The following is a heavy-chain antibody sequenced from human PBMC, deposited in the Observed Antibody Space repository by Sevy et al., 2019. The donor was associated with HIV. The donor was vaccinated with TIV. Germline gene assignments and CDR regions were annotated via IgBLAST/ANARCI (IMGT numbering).Heavy chain of an antibody. CDR2: IRYDGTEK. Sequence: GGSLRLSCTASRFTFSYFGMHWVRHTPGKGLEWVAFIRYDGTEKYYADSVKGRFTISRDNSKNTVSLQMSSLRPEDTAVYYCANNTAAAGAGGFDYWGQGTLVTVSS. J-gene: IGHJ4*02. V-gene: IGHV3-30*02. D-gene: IGHD6-13*01. CDR1: RFTFSYFG. CDR3: ANNTAAAGAGGFDY.